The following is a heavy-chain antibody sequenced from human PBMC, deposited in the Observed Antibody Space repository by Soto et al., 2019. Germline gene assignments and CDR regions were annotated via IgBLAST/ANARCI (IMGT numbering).Heavy chain of an antibody. CDR3: ARIVDTAMVTGGYYGMDV. CDR1: GGTFSSSA. D-gene: IGHD5-18*01. J-gene: IGHJ6*02. Sequence: QVQLVQSGAEVKKPGSSVKVSCKASGGTFSSSAISWVRQAPGQGREWMGGIIPIFGTANYAQKFQGRVTITADESTSTAYMELSSLRSEDTAVYYCARIVDTAMVTGGYYGMDVWGQGTTVTVSS. CDR2: IIPIFGTA. V-gene: IGHV1-69*01.